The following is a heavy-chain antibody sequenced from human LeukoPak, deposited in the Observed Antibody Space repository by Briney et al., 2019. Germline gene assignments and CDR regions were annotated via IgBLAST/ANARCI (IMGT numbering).Heavy chain of an antibody. Sequence: ASVKVSCKASGYTFTSYSISWVRQAPGQGLEWMGWISAYNGNTNYAQKLQGRVTMTTDTSTSTAYMELRSLRSDDTAVYYCARSRNPTFGGVIALFDYWGQGTLVTVSS. D-gene: IGHD3-16*02. CDR1: GYTFTSYS. V-gene: IGHV1-18*01. J-gene: IGHJ4*02. CDR3: ARSRNPTFGGVIALFDY. CDR2: ISAYNGNT.